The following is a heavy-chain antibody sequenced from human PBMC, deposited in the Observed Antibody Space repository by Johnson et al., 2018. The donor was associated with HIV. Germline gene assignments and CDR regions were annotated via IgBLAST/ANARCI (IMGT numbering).Heavy chain of an antibody. CDR1: GFTFSDYY. Sequence: QVQLVESGGGLVKPGGSLRLSCVASGFTFSDYYMTWIRQAPGKGLEWVSYISSSGSTISYAESVKGRFTISRDNAKNSLYLQMNSLRAEDTAMYYCARDRLLYSGSSVDTFDIWGQGTMVTVSS. CDR3: ARDRLLYSGSSVDTFDI. J-gene: IGHJ3*02. D-gene: IGHD1-26*01. CDR2: ISSSGSTI. V-gene: IGHV3-11*04.